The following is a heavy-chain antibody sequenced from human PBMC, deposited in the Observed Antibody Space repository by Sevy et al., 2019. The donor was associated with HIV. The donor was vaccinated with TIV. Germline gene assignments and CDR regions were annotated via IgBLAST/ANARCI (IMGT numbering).Heavy chain of an antibody. Sequence: GGSLRLSCAGFGFTFSTYSMNWVRQAPGKGLEWISFISGSSNYIDYADSVKGRFTISRDNVKDSLYLQMNSLRVEDTAVYSCARDGKAWDLLNYWGQGTLVTVSS. CDR2: ISGSSNYI. CDR1: GFTFSTYS. J-gene: IGHJ4*02. D-gene: IGHD1-26*01. V-gene: IGHV3-21*01. CDR3: ARDGKAWDLLNY.